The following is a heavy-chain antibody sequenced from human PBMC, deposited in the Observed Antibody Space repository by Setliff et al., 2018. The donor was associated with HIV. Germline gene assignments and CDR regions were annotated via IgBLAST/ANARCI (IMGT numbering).Heavy chain of an antibody. D-gene: IGHD3-16*01. CDR3: ARGGRKDLADY. Sequence: PSETLSLTCSVSGASISSISYYWGWIRQPPGKGLEWIGSIFYSGSTFYNPSLKSRVTISVDTSKNQFSLRVTSVNAADTAVYYCARGGRKDLADYWGQGALVTVS. J-gene: IGHJ4*02. V-gene: IGHV4-39*07. CDR2: IFYSGST. CDR1: GASISSISYY.